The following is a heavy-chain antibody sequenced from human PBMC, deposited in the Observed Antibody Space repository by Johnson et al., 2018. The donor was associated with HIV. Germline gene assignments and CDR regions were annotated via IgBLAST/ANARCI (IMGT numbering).Heavy chain of an antibody. V-gene: IGHV3-9*01. CDR1: GFTFDDYA. D-gene: IGHD6-6*01. CDR3: AKDIAARHDAFDI. J-gene: IGHJ3*02. CDR2: ISWNSGSI. Sequence: QLVESGGGLVQPGRSLRLSCAASGFTFDDYAMHWVRQAPGKGLEWVSSISWNSGSIGYVDSVKGRFTISRDNAKNSLYLQMNSLRAEDTALYYCAKDIAARHDAFDIWGQGTMVTVSS.